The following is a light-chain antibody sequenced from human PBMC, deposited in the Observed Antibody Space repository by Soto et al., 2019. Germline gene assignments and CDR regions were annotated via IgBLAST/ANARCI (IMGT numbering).Light chain of an antibody. CDR1: QSVSSSY. V-gene: IGKV3-20*01. J-gene: IGKJ4*01. CDR2: GAS. Sequence: EIVLTQSPGTLSLSPGERAALSCRASQSVSSSYLAWYQQKPGQPPRLLIYGASSRATGIADRFTGSGSGTDFTLTISRLEPEDFAVYYCQQYGVSRPVTFGVGTKVEIK. CDR3: QQYGVSRPVT.